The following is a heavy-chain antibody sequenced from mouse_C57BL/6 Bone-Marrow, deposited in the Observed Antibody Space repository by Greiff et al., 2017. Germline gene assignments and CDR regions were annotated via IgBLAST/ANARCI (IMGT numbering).Heavy chain of an antibody. CDR2: IDPENGDT. V-gene: IGHV14-4*01. J-gene: IGHJ4*01. Sequence: VQLQQSGAELVRPGASVKLSCTASCFNIKDDYMHWVKQRPEQGLEWIGWIDPENGDTEYASKFQGKATITADTSSNTAYLQLSSLTSEDTAVYYCTTYVNPYSYAMDYWGQGTSVTVSS. CDR1: CFNIKDDY. CDR3: TTYVNPYSYAMDY.